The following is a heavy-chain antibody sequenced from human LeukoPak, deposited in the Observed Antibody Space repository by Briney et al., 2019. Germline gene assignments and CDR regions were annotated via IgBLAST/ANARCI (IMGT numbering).Heavy chain of an antibody. Sequence: GGSLRLSCAASGFTFSSYAMHWVRQAPGKGLEWVAVISYDGSNKYYADSVKGRFTISRDNSKNTLYLQMNSLRAEDTAVYYCARNPYCSSTSCYNNYFDYWGQGTLVTVSS. J-gene: IGHJ4*02. CDR2: ISYDGSNK. CDR3: ARNPYCSSTSCYNNYFDY. D-gene: IGHD2-2*02. V-gene: IGHV3-30-3*01. CDR1: GFTFSSYA.